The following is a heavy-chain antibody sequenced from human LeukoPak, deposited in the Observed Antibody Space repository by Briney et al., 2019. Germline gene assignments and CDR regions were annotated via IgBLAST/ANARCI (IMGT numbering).Heavy chain of an antibody. J-gene: IGHJ4*02. CDR3: ARDRSLKAFDY. CDR2: INTDGSST. Sequence: GGSLRLSCAASGFTFSSYWMHWVRQAPGKGLVWVSRINTDGSSTSYADSVKGRFTISRDNAKNTLHLQMNSLRAEDTAVYYCARDRSLKAFDYWGQGTLVTVSS. CDR1: GFTFSSYW. V-gene: IGHV3-74*01.